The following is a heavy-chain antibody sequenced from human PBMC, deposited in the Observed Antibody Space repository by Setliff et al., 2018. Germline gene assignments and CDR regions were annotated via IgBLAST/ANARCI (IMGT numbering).Heavy chain of an antibody. V-gene: IGHV3-7*03. J-gene: IGHJ3*02. CDR2: IKEDGSEK. CDR1: GFTFSKYW. Sequence: GGSLRLSCAASGFTFSKYWMSWVRQAPGKGPEWVANIKEDGSEKYYVDSVKGRFTISRDNAKNSLNLEMNSLRDDDTAVYYCARELAINGFDIWGQGTMVTVSS. D-gene: IGHD1-1*01. CDR3: ARELAINGFDI.